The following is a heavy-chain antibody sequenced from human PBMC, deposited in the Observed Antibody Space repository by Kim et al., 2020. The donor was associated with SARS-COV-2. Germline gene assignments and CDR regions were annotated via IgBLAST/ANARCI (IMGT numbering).Heavy chain of an antibody. CDR3: ARQYYYDSSGYYYPHYYYYGRDV. J-gene: IGHJ6*02. D-gene: IGHD3-22*01. CDR1: GFTFSSYA. Sequence: GGSLRLSCAASGFTFSSYAMHWVRQAPGKGLEWVAVISYDGSNKYYADSVKGRFTISRDNSKNTLYLQMNSLRAEDTAVYYCARQYYYDSSGYYYPHYYYYGRDVWGQGPTVTVSS. V-gene: IGHV3-30*04. CDR2: ISYDGSNK.